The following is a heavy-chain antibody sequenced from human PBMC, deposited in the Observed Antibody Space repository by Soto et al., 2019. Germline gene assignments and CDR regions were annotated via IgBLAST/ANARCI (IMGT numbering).Heavy chain of an antibody. D-gene: IGHD6-6*01. CDR1: GYAFTSYG. CDR3: AREGQLGY. Sequence: QIQLVQSGAEVKKPGASVKVSCKASGYAFTSYGFSWVRQAPGQGLEWMGWISGYSGNTNYAQKFQGRVTMTTDTSTSTGYMELRSLTSDDTALYYCAREGQLGYWGQGSLVTVSS. CDR2: ISGYSGNT. V-gene: IGHV1-18*01. J-gene: IGHJ4*02.